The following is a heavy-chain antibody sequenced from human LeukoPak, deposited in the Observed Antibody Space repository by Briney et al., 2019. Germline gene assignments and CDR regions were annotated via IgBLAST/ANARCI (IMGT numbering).Heavy chain of an antibody. Sequence: PSQKLSLTCTVSGGSISSGGYYWSWIRQHPGKGLEWIGYIYYSGSTYYNPSLKSRVTISVDTSTNQFSLKLSSVPAADTAVYYCARARVVVAASYNWFDPWGQGTLVTVSS. V-gene: IGHV4-31*03. CDR3: ARARVVVAASYNWFDP. CDR1: GGSISSGGYY. D-gene: IGHD2-15*01. J-gene: IGHJ5*02. CDR2: IYYSGST.